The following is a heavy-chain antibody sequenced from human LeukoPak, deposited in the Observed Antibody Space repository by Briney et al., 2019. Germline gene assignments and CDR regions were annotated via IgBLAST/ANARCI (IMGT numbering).Heavy chain of an antibody. J-gene: IGHJ4*02. CDR3: ARAPPWALDY. V-gene: IGHV4-4*02. CDR1: GDSINTRPYW. D-gene: IGHD7-27*01. CDR2: ISHSGST. Sequence: PSGTLSLTCTVSGDSINTRPYWWTWVRQPPGKGLEWIGEISHSGSTKYNPSLRSRVTISADESTNQVSLTFSSVTAADTAVYFCARAPPWALDYWGPGNLATVSS.